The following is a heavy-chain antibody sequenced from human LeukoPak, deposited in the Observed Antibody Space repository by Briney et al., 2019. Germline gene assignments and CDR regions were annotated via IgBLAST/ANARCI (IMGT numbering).Heavy chain of an antibody. V-gene: IGHV1-8*01. D-gene: IGHD3-10*01. Sequence: ASVKVSCKASGYTFTSYDINWVRQVTGQGLEWMGWMNPNSGNTGYAQKFQGRVTMTRNTSISTAYMEPSSLRSEDTAVYYCARGPSRDYGSGSSWFDPWGQGTLVTVSS. CDR2: MNPNSGNT. CDR3: ARGPSRDYGSGSSWFDP. CDR1: GYTFTSYD. J-gene: IGHJ5*02.